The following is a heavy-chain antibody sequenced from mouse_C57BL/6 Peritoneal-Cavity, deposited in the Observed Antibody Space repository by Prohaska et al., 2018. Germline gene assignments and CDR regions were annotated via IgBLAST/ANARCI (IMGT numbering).Heavy chain of an antibody. D-gene: IGHD2-1*01. Sequence: EVQLLETGGGLVQPGRSRGLSCEGSGFTFSGFWMSWVRQTPGKTQEWIGDINSDVSAINYAPSIKDRFTIFRDNDKSTLYLQMSNVRSEDTATYFCMRYGNYWYFDVWGTGTTVTVSS. CDR2: INSDVSAI. V-gene: IGHV11-2*01. CDR3: MRYGNYWYFDV. J-gene: IGHJ1*03. CDR1: GFTFSGFW.